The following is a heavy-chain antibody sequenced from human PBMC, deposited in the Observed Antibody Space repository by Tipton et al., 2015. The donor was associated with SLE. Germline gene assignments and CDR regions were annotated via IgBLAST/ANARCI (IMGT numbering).Heavy chain of an antibody. V-gene: IGHV3-30*02. J-gene: IGHJ4*02. CDR1: GFTFSSYG. CDR3: AKGPYGYFDS. D-gene: IGHD2-21*01. CDR2: IRYDGSSK. Sequence: SLRLSCAASGFTFSSYGMHWVRQAPGKGLEWVAFIRYDGSSKNYADSVKGRFTISRDSSKNTLSLQMNSLRVEDTAVYYCAKGPYGYFDSWGQGTLVTVSS.